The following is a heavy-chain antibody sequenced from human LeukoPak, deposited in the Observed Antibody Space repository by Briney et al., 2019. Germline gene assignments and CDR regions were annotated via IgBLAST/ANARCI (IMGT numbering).Heavy chain of an antibody. CDR3: AKGGKWDVTPFDY. CDR1: GFTVNTYA. D-gene: IGHD1-26*01. J-gene: IGHJ4*02. V-gene: IGHV3-23*01. CDR2: IAIGDIGT. Sequence: GGSLRLSCAASGFTVNTYAMSWVRQAPGKGLEWVSAIAIGDIGTYYADSVKGRFTISRDNSKNTLYLQVNSLRAEDTAVYYCAKGGKWDVTPFDYWGQGTLVTVSS.